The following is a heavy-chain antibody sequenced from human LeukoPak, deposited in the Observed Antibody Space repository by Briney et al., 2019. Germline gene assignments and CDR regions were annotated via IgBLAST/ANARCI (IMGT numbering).Heavy chain of an antibody. Sequence: PGGSLRLSCAASGFTFSDYALSWVRQTPGKGLEWVAATTGSSGDTYYADSVKGRFTISRDNAKNSLYLQMNSLRAEDTAVYYCARDFHRRYYDSSGYNAFDIWGQGTMVTVSS. CDR1: GFTFSDYA. D-gene: IGHD3-22*01. CDR3: ARDFHRRYYDSSGYNAFDI. CDR2: TTGSSGDT. J-gene: IGHJ3*02. V-gene: IGHV3-11*06.